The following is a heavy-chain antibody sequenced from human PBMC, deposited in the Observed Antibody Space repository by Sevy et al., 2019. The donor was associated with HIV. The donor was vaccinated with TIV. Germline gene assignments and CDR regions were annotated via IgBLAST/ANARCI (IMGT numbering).Heavy chain of an antibody. D-gene: IGHD6-19*01. CDR2: IKTNTYGGTT. V-gene: IGHV3-49*04. CDR3: TRDLYGSGWFYFDY. J-gene: IGHJ4*02. Sequence: GGSLRLSCTASGFTFSDYAMSWVRQAPGKGLEWVGFIKTNTYGGTTEYAASVKGRFIISRDDSKNIAYLQMNSLKTEETGMYYCTRDLYGSGWFYFDYWGQGTLVTVSS. CDR1: GFTFSDYA.